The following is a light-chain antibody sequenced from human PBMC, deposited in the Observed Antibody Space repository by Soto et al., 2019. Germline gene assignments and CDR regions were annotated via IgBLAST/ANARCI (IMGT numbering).Light chain of an antibody. Sequence: IQMTQSPSTLSASVGDRVTITCRASHNIERWMAWCQQKRGRAPSLLIFDATTLHSGVPSRFSGGGSGTEFTLTINGLQPDDFATYYCQQFAKSSTFGQGTKVDIK. CDR1: HNIERW. V-gene: IGKV1-5*01. J-gene: IGKJ1*01. CDR2: DAT. CDR3: QQFAKSST.